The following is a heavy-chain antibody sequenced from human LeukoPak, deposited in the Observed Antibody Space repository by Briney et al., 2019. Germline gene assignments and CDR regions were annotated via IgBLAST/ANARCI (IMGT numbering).Heavy chain of an antibody. Sequence: GGSLRLSCAASGFTFSSYSMNWVRQAPGKGLEWVSYISSSSSTIYYADSVKGRFTISRDNVKNSLYLQMNSLRDEDTAVYYCARAYGGDYGDYDSYFDLWGRGTLVTVSS. CDR3: ARAYGGDYGDYDSYFDL. CDR1: GFTFSSYS. D-gene: IGHD4-17*01. V-gene: IGHV3-48*02. J-gene: IGHJ2*01. CDR2: ISSSSSTI.